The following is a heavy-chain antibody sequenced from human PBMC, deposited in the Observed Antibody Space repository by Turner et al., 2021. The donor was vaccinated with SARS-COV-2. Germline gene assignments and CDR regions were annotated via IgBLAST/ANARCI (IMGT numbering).Heavy chain of an antibody. V-gene: IGHV4-39*01. CDR1: GGSISTSSYC. D-gene: IGHD3-22*01. CDR2: IYYSAST. Sequence: QLQLQESGPGLVQPSETLSLTCTVAGGSISTSSYCWGWIRQPPGKGLEWSGNIYYSASTYYHPSLKSIVTISVDTTKNQFSLKLSSVTATDTAVYYCARRLVVQRTDDYSYYYGMDVWGQGTTVTVSS. CDR3: ARRLVVQRTDDYSYYYGMDV. J-gene: IGHJ6*02.